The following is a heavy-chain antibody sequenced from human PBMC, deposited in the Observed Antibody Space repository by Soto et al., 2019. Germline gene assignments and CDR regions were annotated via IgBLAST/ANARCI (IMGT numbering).Heavy chain of an antibody. Sequence: GGSLRLSCAGSGFIVTSNYMSWVRQAPGKGLEWVSIIYSGGTTYYADSVKGRFTISRDNGKNTVYLQMNSLRPEDTAVYYCARAPTVTTNFYSWGQGTLVTVSS. CDR3: ARAPTVTTNFYS. CDR2: IYSGGTT. V-gene: IGHV3-66*01. J-gene: IGHJ4*02. CDR1: GFIVTSNY. D-gene: IGHD4-17*01.